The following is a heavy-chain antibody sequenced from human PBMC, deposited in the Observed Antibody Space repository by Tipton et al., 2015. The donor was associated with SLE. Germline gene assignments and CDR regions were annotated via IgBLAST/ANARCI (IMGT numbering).Heavy chain of an antibody. J-gene: IGHJ4*02. Sequence: TCNNPSLKSRVTISVDRSKNQFSLKLSSVTAADTAVYYCARGEITVTVFDQWGQGTLVTVSS. CDR3: ARGEITVTVFDQ. D-gene: IGHD4-17*01. V-gene: IGHV4-30-2*01. CDR2: T.